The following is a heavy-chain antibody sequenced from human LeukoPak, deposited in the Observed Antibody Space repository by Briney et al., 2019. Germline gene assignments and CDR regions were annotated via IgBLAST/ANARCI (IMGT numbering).Heavy chain of an antibody. CDR1: GFTVSNNY. CDR3: AREKNDIVLTSYYFDY. J-gene: IGHJ4*02. D-gene: IGHD5-12*01. Sequence: GGSLRLSCAASGFTVSNNYMNWVRQAPGKGLEWVSNIYSDGSTNYADSVKGRFSISRDNSKNTVYLQMNSLRAEDTAVYYCAREKNDIVLTSYYFDYWGQGTLVTVSS. CDR2: IYSDGST. V-gene: IGHV3-66*01.